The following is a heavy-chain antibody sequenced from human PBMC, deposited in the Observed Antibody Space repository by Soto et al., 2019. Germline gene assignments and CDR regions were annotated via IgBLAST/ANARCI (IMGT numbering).Heavy chain of an antibody. J-gene: IGHJ4*02. Sequence: PGGSLRLCCATSGFTCSSDWMRCVRQPPGKGLEWVATIKQDESEKYYVDSVNGRFTVSRDNAKNSLYLQVNTLRAEDTAVYYCARGDYFDRRFDYWGQGA. CDR2: IKQDESEK. V-gene: IGHV3-7*03. D-gene: IGHD3-22*01. CDR1: GFTCSSDW. CDR3: ARGDYFDRRFDY.